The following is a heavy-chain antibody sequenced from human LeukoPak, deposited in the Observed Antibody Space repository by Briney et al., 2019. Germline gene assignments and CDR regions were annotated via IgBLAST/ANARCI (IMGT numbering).Heavy chain of an antibody. CDR3: AKARSGYYYDSSGYYEYYYYYGMDV. D-gene: IGHD3-22*01. V-gene: IGHV3-23*01. CDR2: ISGSGGST. CDR1: GFTLSSYA. Sequence: PGGSLRLSCAASGFTLSSYAMSWVRQAPGKGLEWVSAISGSGGSTYYADSVKGRFTISRDNSKNTLYLQMNSLRAEDTAVYYCAKARSGYYYDSSGYYEYYYYYGMDVWGQGTTVTVSS. J-gene: IGHJ6*02.